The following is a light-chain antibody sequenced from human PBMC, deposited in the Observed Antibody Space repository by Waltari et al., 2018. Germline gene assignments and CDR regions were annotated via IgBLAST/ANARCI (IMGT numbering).Light chain of an antibody. CDR3: QQYYSAVT. J-gene: IGKJ4*01. Sequence: DIVMTQSPDSLAVSLGERATINCKSSQNILHTSNNLNYLAWDQQKPGQPPKLIIYWASIRQFGVPARFSGGGSGTDFTLTIASLQAEDVAIYYCQQYYSAVTFGGGTKVEIK. CDR2: WAS. V-gene: IGKV4-1*01. CDR1: QNILHTSNNLNY.